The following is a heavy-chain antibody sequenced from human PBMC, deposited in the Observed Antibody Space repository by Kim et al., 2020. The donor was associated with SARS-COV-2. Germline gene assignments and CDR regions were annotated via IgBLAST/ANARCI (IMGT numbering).Heavy chain of an antibody. CDR1: GINFSYYY. Sequence: GGSLRLSCAASGINFSYYYMSWIRQAPGKGLEWVSYISSSGTYTKYADSLKGRFTISRDNAENSLYLEMNSLRAEDTAVYYCVRVAVGASSWYYFDSWGLGTLVTVSS. J-gene: IGHJ4*02. D-gene: IGHD6-13*01. CDR3: VRVAVGASSWYYFDS. CDR2: ISSSGTYT. V-gene: IGHV3-11*05.